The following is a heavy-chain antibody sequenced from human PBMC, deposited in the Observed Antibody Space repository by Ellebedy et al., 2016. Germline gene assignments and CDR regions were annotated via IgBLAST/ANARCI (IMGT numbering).Heavy chain of an antibody. Sequence: SETLSLXXSLSGGSINSGDYYWSWIRQPPGQGLEWLGYIYYSGTTYYNTSLKSRITISVDTSKNQFSLRLSSVTAADTAVYFCARETDFWSDSSYFDYWGQGILVTISS. CDR2: IYYSGTT. CDR1: GGSINSGDYY. V-gene: IGHV4-30-4*01. CDR3: ARETDFWSDSSYFDY. D-gene: IGHD3-3*01. J-gene: IGHJ4*02.